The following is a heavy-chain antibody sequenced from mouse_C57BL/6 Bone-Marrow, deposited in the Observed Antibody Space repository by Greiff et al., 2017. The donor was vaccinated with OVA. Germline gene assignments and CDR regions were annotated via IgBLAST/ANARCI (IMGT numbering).Heavy chain of an antibody. Sequence: EVMLVESGGGLVQPGGSLSLSCAASGFTFTDYYMSWVRQPPGKALEWLGFIRNKANGYTTEYSASVKGRFTISRDNSQSILYLQMNALRAEDSATYYCARSSSLRSYGSTWSAYWGQGTLVTVSA. CDR2: IRNKANGYTT. CDR3: ARSSSLRSYGSTWSAY. J-gene: IGHJ3*01. CDR1: GFTFTDYY. D-gene: IGHD1-1*01. V-gene: IGHV7-3*01.